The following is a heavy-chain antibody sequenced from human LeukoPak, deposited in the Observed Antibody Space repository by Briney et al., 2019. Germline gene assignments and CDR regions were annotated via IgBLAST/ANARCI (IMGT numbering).Heavy chain of an antibody. CDR2: ISYDGSNK. CDR3: ARDAGRSGYREYFQH. CDR1: GFTFSSYA. Sequence: PGGSLRLSCAASGFTFSSYAMHWVRQAPGKGLEWVAVISYDGSNKYYADSVKGRFTISRDNSKNTLYLQMNSLRAEDTAVYYCARDAGRSGYREYFQHWGQGTLVTVSS. J-gene: IGHJ1*01. D-gene: IGHD3-22*01. V-gene: IGHV3-30-3*01.